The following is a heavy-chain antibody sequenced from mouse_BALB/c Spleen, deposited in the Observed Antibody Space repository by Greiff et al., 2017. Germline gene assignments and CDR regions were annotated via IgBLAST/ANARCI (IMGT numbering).Heavy chain of an antibody. CDR3: ARGGAIYYGNYYAMDY. Sequence: DVQLQESGAELVKPGASVKLSCTASGFNIKDTYMHWVKQRPEQGLEWIGRIDPANGNTKYDPKFQGKATITADTSSNTAYLQLSSLTSEDTAVYYCARGGAIYYGNYYAMDYWGQGTSVTVSS. D-gene: IGHD2-1*01. CDR2: IDPANGNT. V-gene: IGHV14-3*02. CDR1: GFNIKDTY. J-gene: IGHJ4*01.